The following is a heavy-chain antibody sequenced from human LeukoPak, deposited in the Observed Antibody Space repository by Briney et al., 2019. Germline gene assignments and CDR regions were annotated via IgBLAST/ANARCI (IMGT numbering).Heavy chain of an antibody. J-gene: IGHJ4*02. CDR2: ISSDGSIT. Sequence: GRSLRLSCAASGFTFSTYWMHWVRQAPGKGLVWVSRISSDGSITGYADSVKGRFTISRDNAKNTPYLQMNSLRAEDTAVYYCARHLNYYLDYWGQGTLVTVSS. CDR3: ARHLNYYLDY. D-gene: IGHD3-10*01. CDR1: GFTFSTYW. V-gene: IGHV3-74*01.